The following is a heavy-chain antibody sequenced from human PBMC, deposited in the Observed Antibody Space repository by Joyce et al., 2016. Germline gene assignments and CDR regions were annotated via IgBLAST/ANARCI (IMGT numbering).Heavy chain of an antibody. J-gene: IGHJ6*03. CDR3: ARSSRTIVGSFYYYYMDV. D-gene: IGHD1-26*01. Sequence: VQLMESGGDLGQPGGSLRLACRILGFSFGDSAMSCVRQSPGKGLEWVAGISCVGGEATSYGDSFFGRFTVSRDNSKNILFLQMDNLRADDTAVYYCARSSRTIVGSFYYYYMDVWGNGTTVTVSS. CDR2: ISCVGGEAT. V-gene: IGHV3-23*01. CDR1: GFSFGDSA.